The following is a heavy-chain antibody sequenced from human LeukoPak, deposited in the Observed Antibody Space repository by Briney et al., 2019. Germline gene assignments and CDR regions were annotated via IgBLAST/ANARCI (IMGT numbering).Heavy chain of an antibody. J-gene: IGHJ4*02. CDR2: IKSGDTT. CDR1: DGSIISRTFY. Sequence: PSETLSLTCTVSDGSIISRTFYWGWIRQPPGRGLEWIGSIKSGDTTYYNASLKSRVTMFVDTSKKQVSLEVSSVTAADTAVYYCARQRAWFGEWAFDYWGRGTLVTVSS. CDR3: ARQRAWFGEWAFDY. D-gene: IGHD3-10*01. V-gene: IGHV4-39*01.